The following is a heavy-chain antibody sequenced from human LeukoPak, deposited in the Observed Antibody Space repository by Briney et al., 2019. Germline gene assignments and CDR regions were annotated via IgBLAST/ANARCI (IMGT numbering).Heavy chain of an antibody. CDR2: ISDSGHRT. Sequence: GGSLRLSCAASTFSFRNFAMSWVRLAPGKGLEWVSGISDSGHRTDYADSVKGRFTISRDKSKSAVYLQMNSLRAEDTAVYYCAKDRENAAPNDFDYWGQGTLVTVSS. CDR1: TFSFRNFA. J-gene: IGHJ4*02. V-gene: IGHV3-23*01. D-gene: IGHD1-26*01. CDR3: AKDRENAAPNDFDY.